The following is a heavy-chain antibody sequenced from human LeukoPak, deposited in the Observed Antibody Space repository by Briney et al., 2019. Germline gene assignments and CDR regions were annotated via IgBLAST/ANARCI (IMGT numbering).Heavy chain of an antibody. V-gene: IGHV3-74*01. CDR1: GFTVSSNY. D-gene: IGHD6-19*01. Sequence: GGSLRLSCAASGFTVSSNYMNWVRQAPGKGLVWVSRILSDGSSTDYADSVKGRFTISRDNAKNTLYLQMNSLRAEDTAVYYCTRTPYSSGRFDYWGQGTLVTVSS. CDR2: ILSDGSST. CDR3: TRTPYSSGRFDY. J-gene: IGHJ4*02.